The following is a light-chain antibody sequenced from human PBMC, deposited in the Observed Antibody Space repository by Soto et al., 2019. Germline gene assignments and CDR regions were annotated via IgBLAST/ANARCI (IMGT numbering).Light chain of an antibody. CDR2: EVS. CDR1: SSDVGGCKF. V-gene: IGLV2-14*01. J-gene: IGLJ1*01. Sequence: QSALTQPASVSGSPGQSITISCTGTSSDVGGCKFVSWYQQHPGKAPKLMIYEVSNRPSGVSSRFSGSKSGNTASLTISGLQAEDEADYYCGSYTGSIYVFGPGTKLTVL. CDR3: GSYTGSIYV.